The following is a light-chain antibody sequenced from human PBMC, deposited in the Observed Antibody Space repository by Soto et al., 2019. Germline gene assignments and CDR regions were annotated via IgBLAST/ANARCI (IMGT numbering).Light chain of an antibody. CDR2: EVS. J-gene: IGLJ2*01. V-gene: IGLV2-8*01. CDR3: SSYAGSNGGV. Sequence: QSALTQPPSASGSPGQSVTISCTGTSSDVGGYNYGSWYQQHPGKAPKLMIYEVSKRPSGVPDRFSGSKSGNTASLTVSGLQAEDEADYYCSSYAGSNGGVFGGGTKLTVL. CDR1: SSDVGGYNY.